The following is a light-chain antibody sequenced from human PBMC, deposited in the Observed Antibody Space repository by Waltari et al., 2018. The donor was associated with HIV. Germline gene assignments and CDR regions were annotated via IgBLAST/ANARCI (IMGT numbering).Light chain of an antibody. J-gene: IGLJ2*01. CDR1: CLSNNY. V-gene: IGLV3-19*01. Sequence: SSELTQDPAVSVALVQKVMITCHGDCLSNNYANWNQPKPGQAPVLVFYGKDGLPSGIPDRFSGSSSGNTASLTITGAQAEDEADYYCNCRGNSGNQVLFGGGTQLTVL. CDR3: NCRGNSGNQVL. CDR2: GKD.